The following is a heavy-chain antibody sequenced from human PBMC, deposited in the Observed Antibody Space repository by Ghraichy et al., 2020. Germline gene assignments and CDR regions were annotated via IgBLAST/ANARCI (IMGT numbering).Heavy chain of an antibody. V-gene: IGHV1-2*02. Sequence: ASVKVSCKASGYTFTGYYMHWVRQAPGQGLEWMGWINPNSGGTNYAQKFQGRVTMTRDTSISTAYMELSRLRSDDTAVYYCARDTAAARELMGYWGQGTLVTVSS. CDR2: INPNSGGT. CDR3: ARDTAAARELMGY. D-gene: IGHD2-2*01. J-gene: IGHJ4*02. CDR1: GYTFTGYY.